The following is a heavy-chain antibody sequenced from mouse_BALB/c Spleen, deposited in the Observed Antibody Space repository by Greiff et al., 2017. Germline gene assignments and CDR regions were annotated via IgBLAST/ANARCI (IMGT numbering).Heavy chain of an antibody. CDR3: ARTGYDNFDY. CDR1: GYSITSDYA. Sequence: EVKLVESGPGLVKPSQSLSLTCTVTGYSITSDYAWNWIRQFPGNKLEWMGYISYSGSTSYNPSLKSRISITRDTSKNQFFLQLNSVTTEDTATYYCARTGYDNFDYWGQGTTLTVSS. CDR2: ISYSGST. D-gene: IGHD2-2*01. J-gene: IGHJ2*01. V-gene: IGHV3-2*02.